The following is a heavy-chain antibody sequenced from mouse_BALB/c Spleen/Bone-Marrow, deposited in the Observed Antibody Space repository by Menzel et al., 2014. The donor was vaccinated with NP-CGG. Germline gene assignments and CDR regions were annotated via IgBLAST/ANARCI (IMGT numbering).Heavy chain of an antibody. CDR1: GFTFSSYG. V-gene: IGHV5-6-3*01. CDR3: ARVWYFVY. Sequence: EVKLMESGGGLVQPGGSLKLSCAASGFTFSSYGMSWVRQTPDKRLELVATINSNGGSTYYPDSVKGRFTISRDNAKNTLYLQMSSLKSEDTAMYYCARVWYFVYWGQGTSLTVSS. J-gene: IGHJ2*03. CDR2: INSNGGST.